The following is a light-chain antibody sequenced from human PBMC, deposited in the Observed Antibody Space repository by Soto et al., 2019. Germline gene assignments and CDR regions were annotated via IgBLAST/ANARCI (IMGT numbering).Light chain of an antibody. CDR2: EAS. J-gene: IGKJ1*01. Sequence: DIQMTQSPSTLSAPVGYRVTVTCRASQSLCRWLAWYQQKPGKAPNLLIFEASILESGGPSRFSGSGSGTEFPLLISSLQPDDFETYYCQQYTNYPWTFGQGTTVDLK. CDR1: QSLCRW. CDR3: QQYTNYPWT. V-gene: IGKV1-5*03.